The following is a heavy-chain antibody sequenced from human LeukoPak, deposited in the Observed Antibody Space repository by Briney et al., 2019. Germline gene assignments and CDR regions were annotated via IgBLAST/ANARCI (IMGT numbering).Heavy chain of an antibody. CDR2: ISSSGSTI. CDR1: GFTFSDYY. D-gene: IGHD5-18*01. V-gene: IGHV3-11*04. CDR3: ASPAWIQLWDDAFDI. Sequence: PGGSLRLSCAASGFTFSDYYTSWIRQAPGKGLERVSYISSSGSTIYYADSVKGRFTISRDNAKNSLYLQMNSLRAEDTAVYYCASPAWIQLWDDAFDIWGQGTMVTVSS. J-gene: IGHJ3*02.